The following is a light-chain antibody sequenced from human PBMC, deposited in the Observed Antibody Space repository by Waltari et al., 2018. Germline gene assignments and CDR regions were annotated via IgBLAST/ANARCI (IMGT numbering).Light chain of an antibody. V-gene: IGKV1-39*01. J-gene: IGKJ4*01. Sequence: DIQMTQSPSSLSASVGDRVTITCRASQSISSYLNWYQQKPGKAPKLLIYAASSLQSGVPDQFSGSGSGTDFTLTISSLQAEDVAVYYCQQYCSSPLTFGGGTKVEIK. CDR1: QSISSY. CDR2: AAS. CDR3: QQYCSSPLT.